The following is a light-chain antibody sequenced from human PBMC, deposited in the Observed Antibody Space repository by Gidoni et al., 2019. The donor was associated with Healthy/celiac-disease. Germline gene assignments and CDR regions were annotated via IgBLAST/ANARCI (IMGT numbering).Light chain of an antibody. J-gene: IGLJ2*01. CDR2: GNS. Sequence: QSVLTQPPSLSGAPGQRVTISNIGAGYDGHWYQQHPGTAPKLLIYGNSNRPSGVPDRFSGSKSGTSASLAITGLQAEDEADYYCQSYDSSLSGSVVFGGGTKLTVL. V-gene: IGLV1-40*01. CDR1: IGAGYD. CDR3: QSYDSSLSGSVV.